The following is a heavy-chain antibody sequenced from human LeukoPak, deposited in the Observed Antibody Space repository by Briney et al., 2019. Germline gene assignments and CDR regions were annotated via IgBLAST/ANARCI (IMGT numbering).Heavy chain of an antibody. J-gene: IGHJ4*02. D-gene: IGHD3-10*01. V-gene: IGHV1-69*04. CDR1: GGTFSSYA. CDR2: IIPILGIA. CDR3: AVWFGELLARAGVGPDTPRANRRWDFDY. Sequence: RASVKVSCKASGGTFSSYAISWVRQAPGQGLEWMGRIIPILGIANYAQKFQGRVTITADKSTSTAYMELSSLRSEDTAVYYCAVWFGELLARAGVGPDTPRANRRWDFDYWGQGTLVTVSS.